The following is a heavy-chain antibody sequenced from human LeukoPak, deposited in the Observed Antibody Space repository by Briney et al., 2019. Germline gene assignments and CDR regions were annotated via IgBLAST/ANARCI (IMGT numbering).Heavy chain of an antibody. CDR1: GGSISNTNYY. J-gene: IGHJ4*02. Sequence: SETLSLTCTVSGGSISNTNYYWGWIRQPPGRGLEWIGSIYYSGSTYYNPSLKSRVTISVDTSKNQFSLKLSSVTAADTAVYYCARLFDYWGQGTLVTVSS. CDR2: IYYSGST. CDR3: ARLFDY. V-gene: IGHV4-39*01.